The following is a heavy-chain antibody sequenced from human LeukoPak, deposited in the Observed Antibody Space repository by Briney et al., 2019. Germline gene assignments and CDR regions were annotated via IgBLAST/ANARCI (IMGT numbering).Heavy chain of an antibody. CDR3: ARSGGTQKGYNPVNPAYYYMDV. Sequence: ASVKVSCKASGGTFSSYAISWVRQAPGQGLEWMGGIIPIFGTANYAQKFQGRVTITTDESTSTAYMELNSLRSEDTAVYYCARSGGTQKGYNPVNPAYYYMDVWGKGTTVTVSS. CDR1: GGTFSSYA. D-gene: IGHD1-1*01. V-gene: IGHV1-69*05. CDR2: IIPIFGTA. J-gene: IGHJ6*03.